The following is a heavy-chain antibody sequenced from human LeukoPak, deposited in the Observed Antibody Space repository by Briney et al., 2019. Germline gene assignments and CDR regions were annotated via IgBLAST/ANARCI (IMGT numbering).Heavy chain of an antibody. Sequence: VASVKVACKACGYTFTSYGISWVRQAPGQGLVWVGWISAYNGNTNYAQKLQGRVTMTTDTSTSTAYMELRSLRSDDTAVYYCAALVVSPRYYYYGMDVWGQGTTVTVSS. CDR1: GYTFTSYG. D-gene: IGHD2-8*02. V-gene: IGHV1-18*01. CDR3: AALVVSPRYYYYGMDV. J-gene: IGHJ6*02. CDR2: ISAYNGNT.